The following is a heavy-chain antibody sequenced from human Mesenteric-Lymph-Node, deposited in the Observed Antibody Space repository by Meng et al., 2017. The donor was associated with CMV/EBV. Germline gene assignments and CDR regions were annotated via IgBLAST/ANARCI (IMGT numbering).Heavy chain of an antibody. CDR3: AKQRDAIGY. Sequence: GESLKISCAASGFTFSTYAVSWVRQAPGKGLEWVSGISGSGGSTYYADSVKGRFTISRDNSKNTLSLQMNSLRAEDTALYYCAKQRDAIGYWGQGTLVTVSS. CDR1: GFTFSTYA. CDR2: ISGSGGST. J-gene: IGHJ4*02. V-gene: IGHV3-23*01. D-gene: IGHD2-2*01.